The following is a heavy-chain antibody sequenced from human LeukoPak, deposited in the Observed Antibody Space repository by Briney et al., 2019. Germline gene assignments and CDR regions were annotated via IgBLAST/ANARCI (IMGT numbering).Heavy chain of an antibody. Sequence: PPGGSLRLSCAASGFTFSNFWMSWVRQAPGKGLEWVATIRQDGSQKYYVDSVKGRFTISRDNAKNSLYLQMNSLRAEDTAVYYCAREGPSYDSSGYYSNAFDIWGQGTMVTVSS. CDR1: GFTFSNFW. CDR2: IRQDGSQK. D-gene: IGHD3-22*01. V-gene: IGHV3-7*01. CDR3: AREGPSYDSSGYYSNAFDI. J-gene: IGHJ3*02.